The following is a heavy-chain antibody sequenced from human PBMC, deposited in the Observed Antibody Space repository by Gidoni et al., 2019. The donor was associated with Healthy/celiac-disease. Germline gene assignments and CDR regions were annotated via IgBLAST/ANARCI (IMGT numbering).Heavy chain of an antibody. Sequence: QVQLVESGGGVVKPGGSLRLSCAASGFTFSHYYMSWIRQAPGKGLEWVSCISSSGSTIYYADSVKGRFTISRDNAKNSLYLQMNSLRAEDTAVYYCASKELSYYYGMDVWGQGTTVTVSS. CDR3: ASKELSYYYGMDV. V-gene: IGHV3-11*01. J-gene: IGHJ6*02. D-gene: IGHD3-16*02. CDR2: ISSSGSTI. CDR1: GFTFSHYY.